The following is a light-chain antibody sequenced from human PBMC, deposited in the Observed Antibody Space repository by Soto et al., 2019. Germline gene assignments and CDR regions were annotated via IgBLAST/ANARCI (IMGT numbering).Light chain of an antibody. CDR2: EVS. J-gene: IGLJ1*01. V-gene: IGLV2-14*01. CDR3: SSYTSSSTPHYV. CDR1: SSDVGGYNY. Sequence: QAVVTQPASVSGSPGQSITISCTGTSSDVGGYNYVSWYQQHPGKAPKLMIYEVSNRPSGVSNRFSGSKSGNTASLTISGLQAEDEADYYCSSYTSSSTPHYVFGTGTQLTVL.